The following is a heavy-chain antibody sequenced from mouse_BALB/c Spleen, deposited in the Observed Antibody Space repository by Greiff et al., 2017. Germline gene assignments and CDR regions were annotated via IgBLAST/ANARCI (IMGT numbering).Heavy chain of an antibody. J-gene: IGHJ1*01. Sequence: EVQLVESGAELVKPGASVKLSCTASGFNIKDTYMHWVKQRPEQGLEWIGRIDPANGNTKYDPKFQGKATITADTSSNTAYLQLSSLTSEDTAVYYCARHYGWYFDVWGAGTTVTVSS. CDR3: ARHYGWYFDV. D-gene: IGHD1-1*02. V-gene: IGHV14-3*02. CDR2: IDPANGNT. CDR1: GFNIKDTY.